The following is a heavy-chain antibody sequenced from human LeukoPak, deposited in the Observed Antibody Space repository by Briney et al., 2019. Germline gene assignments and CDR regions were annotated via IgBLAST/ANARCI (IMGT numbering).Heavy chain of an antibody. CDR1: GFTFSSYG. CDR2: IRFDGSTK. D-gene: IGHD3-9*01. V-gene: IGHV3-30*02. CDR3: AKVLDILTADYFRPDVYYFDY. Sequence: GGSLRLSCAASGFTFSSYGIHWVRGAPGKGLEWVTFIRFDGSTKYYSDSAKGRFTISRDNSKNTVYLQMNSLRPDDTAIYYCAKVLDILTADYFRPDVYYFDYWGRGTLVTVSS. J-gene: IGHJ4*02.